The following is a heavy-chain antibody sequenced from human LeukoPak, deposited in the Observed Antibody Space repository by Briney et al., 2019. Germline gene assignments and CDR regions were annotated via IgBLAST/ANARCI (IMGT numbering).Heavy chain of an antibody. V-gene: IGHV4-30-4*01. J-gene: IGHJ4*02. D-gene: IGHD6-13*01. CDR1: GGSISSGVYY. CDR3: AREYSSSWYAIDY. Sequence: SETLSLTCTVSGGSISSGVYYWSWIRQPPGKGLEWIGYIYYSGSTYYNPPLKSRVTISVDTSKNQFSLKLSSVTAADTAVYYCAREYSSSWYAIDYWGQGTLVTVSS. CDR2: IYYSGST.